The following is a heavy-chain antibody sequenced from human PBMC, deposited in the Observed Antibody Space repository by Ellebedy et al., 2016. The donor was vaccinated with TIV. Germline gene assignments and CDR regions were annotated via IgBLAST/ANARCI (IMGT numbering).Heavy chain of an antibody. CDR3: AREAYHYDGSAYPYFDY. Sequence: MPSETLSLTCTVSGGSISSYYWSWVRQPPGKGLEWIGYIFYSGRTNYNPSLKSRVTISVDTSNNQFSLKLSSVTAADTAVEYCAREAYHYDGSAYPYFDYWGQGTLVTVPS. J-gene: IGHJ4*02. CDR2: IFYSGRT. CDR1: GGSISSYY. D-gene: IGHD3-22*01. V-gene: IGHV4-59*01.